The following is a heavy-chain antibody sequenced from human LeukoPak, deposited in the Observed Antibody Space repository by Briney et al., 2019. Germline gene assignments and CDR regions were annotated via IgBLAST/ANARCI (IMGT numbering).Heavy chain of an antibody. Sequence: SETLSLTCTVSGGSISSGGYYWSWIRQLPGKGLEWIGYIYHSGSTYYNPSLKSRVTISVDRSKNQFTLKLRSVTAADTAMYFCARDDLSVTGTYYWGQGTLVTVSS. J-gene: IGHJ4*02. CDR1: GGSISSGGYY. CDR2: IYHSGST. V-gene: IGHV4-30-2*01. CDR3: ARDDLSVTGTYY. D-gene: IGHD6-19*01.